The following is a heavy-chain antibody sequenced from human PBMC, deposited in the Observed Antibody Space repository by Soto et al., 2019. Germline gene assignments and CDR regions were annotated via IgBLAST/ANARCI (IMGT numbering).Heavy chain of an antibody. CDR3: ARNRGSYYAWFDP. CDR2: IYYSGCT. J-gene: IGHJ5*02. D-gene: IGHD1-26*01. Sequence: SETLSITCTVSGGSISSGDYYWSWIRQPPGKGLEWIGYIYYSGCTYYNPSLKSRVTISVDTSKNQFSLKLSSVTAADTAVYYCARNRGSYYAWFDPWGQGTLVTVS. CDR1: GGSISSGDYY. V-gene: IGHV4-30-4*01.